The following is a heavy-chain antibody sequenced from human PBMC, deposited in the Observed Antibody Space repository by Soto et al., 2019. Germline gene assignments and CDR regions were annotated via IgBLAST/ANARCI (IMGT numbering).Heavy chain of an antibody. D-gene: IGHD3-3*01. Sequence: GASVKVSCKASGGTFSSYTISWVRQAPGQGLEWMGRIIPILGIANYAQKFQGRVTITADKSTSTAYMELSSLRSEDTAVYYCARDSGFLEWLLPTYYYYYMDVWGKGTTVTVSS. J-gene: IGHJ6*03. V-gene: IGHV1-69*04. CDR3: ARDSGFLEWLLPTYYYYYMDV. CDR1: GGTFSSYT. CDR2: IIPILGIA.